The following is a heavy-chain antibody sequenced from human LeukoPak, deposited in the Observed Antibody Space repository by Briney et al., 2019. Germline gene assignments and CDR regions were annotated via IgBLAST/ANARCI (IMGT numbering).Heavy chain of an antibody. J-gene: IGHJ4*02. V-gene: IGHV3-21*01. CDR3: ARGGSDILTQHDY. D-gene: IGHD3-9*01. CDR1: GYTFSSYS. Sequence: GGSLRLSCAASGYTFSSYSMNWVRQAPGKGLEWVSSISSSSRYIYYADSVKGRFTISRDNAKNSLYLQMNSLRAEDTAVYYCARGGSDILTQHDYWGQGTLVTVSS. CDR2: ISSSSRYI.